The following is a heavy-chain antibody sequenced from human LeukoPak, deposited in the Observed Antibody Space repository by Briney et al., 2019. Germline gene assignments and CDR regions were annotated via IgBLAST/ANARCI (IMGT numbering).Heavy chain of an antibody. J-gene: IGHJ4*02. CDR1: GGSITSSDYY. V-gene: IGHV4-30-4*08. D-gene: IGHD4-17*01. Sequence: SETLSLTCTVSGGSITSSDYYWSWIRQPPGKGLEWIGYIYYNGNTYHNPSLKSRVTILVDTSKNQFSLKLSSVTAADTAVYYCARVVRTTVTNYPFDYWGQGTLVTVSS. CDR2: IYYNGNT. CDR3: ARVVRTTVTNYPFDY.